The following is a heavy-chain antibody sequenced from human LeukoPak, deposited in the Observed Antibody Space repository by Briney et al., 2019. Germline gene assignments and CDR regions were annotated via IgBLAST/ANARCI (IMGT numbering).Heavy chain of an antibody. CDR2: IYYSGST. CDR1: GGSISSSSYY. D-gene: IGHD3-10*01. Sequence: SETLSLTCTVSGGSISSSSYYWGWIRQPPGKGLEWIGSIYYSGSTYYNPSLKSRVTISVDTSKNQFSLKLSSVTAADTAVYYCASGVITMVRGVIGSWFDPWGQGTLVTVSS. J-gene: IGHJ5*02. V-gene: IGHV4-39*07. CDR3: ASGVITMVRGVIGSWFDP.